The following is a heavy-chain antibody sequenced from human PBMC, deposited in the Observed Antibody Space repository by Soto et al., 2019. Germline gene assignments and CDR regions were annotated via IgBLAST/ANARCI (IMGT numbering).Heavy chain of an antibody. Sequence: GGSLRLSCAASGFTFSSYSMNWVRQAPGKGLEWVSSISSSSSYIYYADSVKGRFTISRDNAKNSLYLQMNSLRAEDTAVYYCARDLSYSSSSGYFDYWGQGTLVTVSS. D-gene: IGHD6-6*01. CDR3: ARDLSYSSSSGYFDY. J-gene: IGHJ4*02. CDR2: ISSSSSYI. CDR1: GFTFSSYS. V-gene: IGHV3-21*01.